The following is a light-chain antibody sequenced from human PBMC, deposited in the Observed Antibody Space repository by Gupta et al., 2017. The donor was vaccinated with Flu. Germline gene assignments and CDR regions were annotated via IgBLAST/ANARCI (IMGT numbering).Light chain of an antibody. J-gene: IGLJ3*02. CDR1: TGSIASSY. Sequence: TVTTSCTRSTGSIASSYVQWYQQRPGSSPTAVIFDDNERPSGVPDRFSGSIDTSSNSASLTISGLKTEDEADYYCQTYDSSTQVFGGGTKLTVL. CDR2: DDN. V-gene: IGLV6-57*01. CDR3: QTYDSSTQV.